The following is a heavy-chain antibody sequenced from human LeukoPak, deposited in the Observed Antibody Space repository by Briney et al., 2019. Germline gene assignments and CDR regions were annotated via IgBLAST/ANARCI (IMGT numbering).Heavy chain of an antibody. J-gene: IGHJ6*02. V-gene: IGHV3-23*01. Sequence: PGGSLRLSCAASGFTSSIYAMSWVRHAPGGGLGWVSAIRGRGGRTYYADSVKGRFTISRDNSKNTLYLQMNSLRAEDTAVYYCAKDQVPPYYGDYVGYYYYGMDVWGQGNTVTVSS. CDR1: GFTSSIYA. D-gene: IGHD4-17*01. CDR3: AKDQVPPYYGDYVGYYYYGMDV. CDR2: IRGRGGRT.